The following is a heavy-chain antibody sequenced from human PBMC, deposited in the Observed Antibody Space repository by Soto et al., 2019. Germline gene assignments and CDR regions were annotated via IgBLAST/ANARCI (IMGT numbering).Heavy chain of an antibody. CDR1: GYIFTSYG. CDR2: ISGYDGKA. J-gene: IGHJ6*02. D-gene: IGHD3-16*01. CDR3: ARRTRGMSYVYGEYFYDMDV. V-gene: IGHV1-18*04. Sequence: QVQVVQSGPEVKKPGAAVRVSCRTSGYIFTSYGVSWVRQAPGQGLEWMGWISGYDGKAHYAQRFQGRVTLTMDTSTTTAYMDLRSLRSDDTAVYFCARRTRGMSYVYGEYFYDMDVWGQGTTVTVS.